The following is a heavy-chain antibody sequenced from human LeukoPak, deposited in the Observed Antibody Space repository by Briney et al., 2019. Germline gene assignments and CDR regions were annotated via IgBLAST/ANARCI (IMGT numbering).Heavy chain of an antibody. V-gene: IGHV4-39*07. D-gene: IGHD6-13*01. Sequence: SETLSLTCTVPGGSISSTTYYWGWIRQPPGKGLEWIGEINRSGSTNYNPSLKSRVTISVDTSKNQFSLKLSSVTAADTAVYYCARGHRQAAAGTDYFDYWGQGTLVTVSS. CDR3: ARGHRQAAAGTDYFDY. CDR2: INRSGST. CDR1: GGSISSTTYY. J-gene: IGHJ4*02.